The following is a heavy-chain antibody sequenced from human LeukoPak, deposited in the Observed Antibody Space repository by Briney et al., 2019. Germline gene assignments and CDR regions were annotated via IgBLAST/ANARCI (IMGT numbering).Heavy chain of an antibody. V-gene: IGHV4-39*01. Sequence: SETLSLTCTVSGGIVSSSRFYWGWIRQPPGKGLEWIGNIYYSGSTYYNPSLKSRVTISVDTSTNQFFLKLSSVTAADTAVYYCARQTDYGDFHWGQGTLVTVSS. D-gene: IGHD4-17*01. CDR3: ARQTDYGDFH. J-gene: IGHJ4*02. CDR1: GGIVSSSRFY. CDR2: IYYSGST.